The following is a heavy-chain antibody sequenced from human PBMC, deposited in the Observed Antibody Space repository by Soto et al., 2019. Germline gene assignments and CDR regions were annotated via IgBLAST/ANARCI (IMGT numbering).Heavy chain of an antibody. D-gene: IGHD6-19*01. V-gene: IGHV3-33*01. J-gene: IGHJ4*02. CDR2: IGYDGSNK. Sequence: QVQLVESGGGVVQPGRSLRLSCAASGFTFSTYGMHWVRQAPGKGLEWVAVIGYDGSNKYYADSVEGRFTVSSDDSKNTLYLEMNRLRAEDTAVYYRARDLQSSRGLGFDYWGQGILVTVSS. CDR3: ARDLQSSRGLGFDY. CDR1: GFTFSTYG.